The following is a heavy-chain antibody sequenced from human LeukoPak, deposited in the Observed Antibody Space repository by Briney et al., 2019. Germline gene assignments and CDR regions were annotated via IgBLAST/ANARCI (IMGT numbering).Heavy chain of an antibody. V-gene: IGHV3-30*02. CDR1: GFTFSSYG. Sequence: SGGSLRLSCAASGFTFSSYGIHWVRQAPGKGLEWVAFIRYDGSNKYYADSVKGRFTISRDNSKNTLYLQMNSLRAEDTAVYYCARVREVYSSSWYLGYWGQGTLVTVSS. D-gene: IGHD6-13*01. J-gene: IGHJ4*02. CDR2: IRYDGSNK. CDR3: ARVREVYSSSWYLGY.